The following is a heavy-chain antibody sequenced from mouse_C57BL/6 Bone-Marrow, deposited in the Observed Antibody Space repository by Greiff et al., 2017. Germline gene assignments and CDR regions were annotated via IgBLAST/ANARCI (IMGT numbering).Heavy chain of an antibody. CDR2: ISSGGSYT. Sequence: EVQGVESGGDLVKPGGSLKLSCAASGFTFSSYGMSWVRQTPDKRLEWVATISSGGSYTYSPDSVKGRFPISRDNAKNTLYLHLSSLKSTDTDMYYCARAYPGWFAYWGQGTLVTVSA. CDR3: ARAYPGWFAY. CDR1: GFTFSSYG. J-gene: IGHJ3*01. V-gene: IGHV5-6*01.